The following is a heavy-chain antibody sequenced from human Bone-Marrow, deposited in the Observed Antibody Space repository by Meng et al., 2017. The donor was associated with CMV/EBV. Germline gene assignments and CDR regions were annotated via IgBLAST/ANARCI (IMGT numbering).Heavy chain of an antibody. Sequence: SETLSLTCSVSGGSVSTVSFYWSWIRQPPGKGLEWLGYIHHSGYTNYAPSLKSRVTISLDTSKNQFSLKLSSVTAADTALYYCARSASSGSYFSWFDPWGQGTLVTVSS. J-gene: IGHJ5*02. CDR1: GGSVSTVSFY. CDR3: ARSASSGSYFSWFDP. V-gene: IGHV4-61*01. CDR2: IHHSGYT. D-gene: IGHD1-26*01.